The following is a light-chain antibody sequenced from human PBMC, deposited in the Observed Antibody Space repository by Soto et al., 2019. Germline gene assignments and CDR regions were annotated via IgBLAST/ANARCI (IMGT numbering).Light chain of an antibody. CDR2: EAF. V-gene: IGKV3-11*01. CDR3: QQRRDWPPT. CDR1: QSVNNN. Sequence: EIVLTQSPGTLSLSPGERATLSCRATQSVNNNLAWYQHKRGQAPRLLIYEAFIRATAIPARFSGSGSETDFTLTISSLEPEDFAVYYCQQRRDWPPTFGPGTKVESK. J-gene: IGKJ3*01.